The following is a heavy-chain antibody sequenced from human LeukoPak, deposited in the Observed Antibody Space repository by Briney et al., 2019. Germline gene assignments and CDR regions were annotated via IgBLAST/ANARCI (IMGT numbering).Heavy chain of an antibody. CDR1: GYTFTNYG. CDR2: ISAYNGNT. D-gene: IGHD6-13*01. Sequence: GASVKVSCKASGYTFTNYGISWVRQAPGQGLEWMGWISAYNGNTNYAQKLQGRVTMTTDTSTSTAYMELRSLRSDDTAVYYCARDSASSRYGDFDYWGQGTLVTISS. V-gene: IGHV1-18*01. J-gene: IGHJ4*02. CDR3: ARDSASSRYGDFDY.